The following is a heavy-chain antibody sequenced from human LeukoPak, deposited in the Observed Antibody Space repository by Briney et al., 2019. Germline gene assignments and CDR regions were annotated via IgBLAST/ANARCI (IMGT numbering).Heavy chain of an antibody. CDR1: GPSIIAYY. D-gene: IGHD5-18*01. Sequence: PSPTPSPTRTVTGPSIIAYYWGSISPPPRKRLEWIAYVRDNGENNYNPSLKSRVAISVDTANNQISLRLNCVTAADTAIYYCARQPVNTAAFDIWGLGTMVTVSS. CDR3: ARQPVNTAAFDI. CDR2: VRDNGEN. V-gene: IGHV4-59*08. J-gene: IGHJ3*02.